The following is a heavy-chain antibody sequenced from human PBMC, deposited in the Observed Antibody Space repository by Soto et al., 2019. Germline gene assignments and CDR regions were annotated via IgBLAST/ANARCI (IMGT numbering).Heavy chain of an antibody. J-gene: IGHJ4*02. V-gene: IGHV4-30-2*01. CDR3: ARGEVGATPPFDY. Sequence: PSETLSLTCAVSGGSISSGGYSWSWIRQPPGKGLEWIGYINHSGSTNYNPSLKSRVTISVDTSKNQFSLKLSSVTAADTAVYYCARGEVGATPPFDYWGQGTLVTVSS. CDR2: INHSGST. D-gene: IGHD1-26*01. CDR1: GGSISSGGYS.